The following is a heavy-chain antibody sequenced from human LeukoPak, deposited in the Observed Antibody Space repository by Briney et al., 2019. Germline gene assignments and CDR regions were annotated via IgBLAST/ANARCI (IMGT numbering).Heavy chain of an antibody. J-gene: IGHJ4*02. V-gene: IGHV1-2*02. CDR3: VREGNELLSKNFDY. D-gene: IGHD2-21*02. CDR2: INPHSGGT. CDR1: GFTLTGYY. Sequence: ASVKVSCKASGFTLTGYYIHWVRQAPGQGLEWMGYINPHSGGTNSPQKFQGRATMTTDTSISAAYMELSSLISDDTAMYYCVREGNELLSKNFDYWGQGTLVTVSS.